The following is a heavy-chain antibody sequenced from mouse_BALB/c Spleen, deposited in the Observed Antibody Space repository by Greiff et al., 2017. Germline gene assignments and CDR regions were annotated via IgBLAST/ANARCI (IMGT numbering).Heavy chain of an antibody. CDR1: GYAFSSYW. J-gene: IGHJ4*01. CDR2: IYPGDGDT. Sequence: VQLQQSGAELVRPGSSVKISCKASGYAFSSYWMNWVKQRPGQGLEWIGQIYPGDGDTNYNGKFKGKATLTADKSSSTAYMQLSSLTSEDSAVYFCARRAYDYYAMDYWGQGTSVTVSS. CDR3: ARRAYDYYAMDY. V-gene: IGHV1-80*01. D-gene: IGHD2-10*02.